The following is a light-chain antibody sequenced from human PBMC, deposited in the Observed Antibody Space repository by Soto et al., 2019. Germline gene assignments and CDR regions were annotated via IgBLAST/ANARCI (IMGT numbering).Light chain of an antibody. CDR2: DVS. Sequence: QSALTQPASVSGSPGQSITISCTRTSSDVGGSKYVSWYQQHPGQAPKLMIYDVSNRPSGISDRFSGSKSGYTASLTISGRQTEAEDDYYCSSYGGSSSALSVFGTGTKLTVL. V-gene: IGLV2-14*03. CDR1: SSDVGGSKY. CDR3: SSYGGSSSALSV. J-gene: IGLJ1*01.